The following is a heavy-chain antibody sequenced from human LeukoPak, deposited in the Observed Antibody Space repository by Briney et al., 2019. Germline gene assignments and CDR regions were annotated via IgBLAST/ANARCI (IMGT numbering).Heavy chain of an antibody. D-gene: IGHD4-17*01. J-gene: IGHJ6*02. V-gene: IGHV2-70*11. Sequence: SGPTLVNPTQTLTLTCTFSGFSLSTSGMCVSWIRQPPGKALEWLARIDWDDNKYYSTSLKTRLTISKDTSKNQVVLTMTNMDPVDTATYYCARTRTTVTTDYYYYGMDVWGQGTTVTVSS. CDR3: ARTRTTVTTDYYYYGMDV. CDR1: GFSLSTSGMC. CDR2: IDWDDNK.